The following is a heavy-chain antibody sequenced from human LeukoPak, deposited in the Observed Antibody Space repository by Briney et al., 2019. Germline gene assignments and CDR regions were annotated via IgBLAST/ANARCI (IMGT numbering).Heavy chain of an antibody. J-gene: IGHJ4*02. CDR2: INPNSGGA. D-gene: IGHD3-9*01. CDR3: ARVHLDWDPFDY. V-gene: IGHV1-2*02. Sequence: ASVKVSCAASGYTFTGYYVHWVRQAPGQGLEWIGWINPNSGGANSAQKFQGRVTMTRDKSISTAYMELSRLRSDDTAVYYCARVHLDWDPFDYWGQGTLVTVSS. CDR1: GYTFTGYY.